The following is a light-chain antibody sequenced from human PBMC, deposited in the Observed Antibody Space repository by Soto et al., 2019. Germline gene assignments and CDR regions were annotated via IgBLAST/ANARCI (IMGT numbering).Light chain of an antibody. CDR3: QQSYSPLWT. V-gene: IGKV1-39*01. CDR1: QNINNY. J-gene: IGKJ1*01. Sequence: DIQMTQSPSSLSASVGDRVTITCRASQNINNYLNWYQHKPGTAPKVLIYATSILQRGVPSRFSGSASGTDFTLIISSLQPEDFATYYCQQSYSPLWTFGQGTKVEI. CDR2: ATS.